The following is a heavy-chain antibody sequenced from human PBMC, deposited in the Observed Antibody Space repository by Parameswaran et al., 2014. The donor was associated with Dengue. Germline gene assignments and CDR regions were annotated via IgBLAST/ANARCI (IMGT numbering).Heavy chain of an antibody. D-gene: IGHD3-16*02. CDR3: AKVHYRYYYGMDV. Sequence: WIRQPPRKGLEWVSVIYSGGSSTYYADSVKGRFTISRDNSKNTLYLQMNSLRAEDTAVYYCAKVHYRYYYGMDVWGQGTTVTVSS. J-gene: IGHJ6*02. V-gene: IGHV3-23*03. CDR2: IYSGGSST.